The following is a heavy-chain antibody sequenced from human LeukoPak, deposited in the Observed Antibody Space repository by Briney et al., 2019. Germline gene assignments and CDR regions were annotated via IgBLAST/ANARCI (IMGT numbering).Heavy chain of an antibody. CDR2: IKQDGSEK. D-gene: IGHD6-13*01. CDR1: GFTFSSYW. CDR3: AILPAAAPHYYFDY. V-gene: IGHV3-7*03. J-gene: IGHJ4*02. Sequence: GGPLRLSCAASGFTFSSYWMSWVRQAPGKGLEWVANIKQDGSEKYYVDSVKGRFTISRDNAKNSLYLQMNSLRAEDTAVYYCAILPAAAPHYYFDYWGQGTLVTVSS.